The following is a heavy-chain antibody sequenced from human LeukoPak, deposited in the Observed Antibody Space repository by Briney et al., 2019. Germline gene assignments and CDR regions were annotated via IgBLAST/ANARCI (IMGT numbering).Heavy chain of an antibody. Sequence: SETLSLTCAVYGGSFSGYYWSWIRQPAGKGLEWIGRIYTSGSTNYNPSLKSRVTMSVDTSKNQFSLKLSSVTAADTAVYYCVRDYGDYDLWYFDYWGQGTLVTVSS. CDR1: GGSFSGYY. V-gene: IGHV4-59*10. D-gene: IGHD4-17*01. J-gene: IGHJ4*02. CDR2: IYTSGST. CDR3: VRDYGDYDLWYFDY.